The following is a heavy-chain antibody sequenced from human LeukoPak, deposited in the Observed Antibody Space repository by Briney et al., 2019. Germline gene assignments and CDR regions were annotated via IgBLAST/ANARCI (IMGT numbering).Heavy chain of an antibody. CDR1: GVTFSKYG. V-gene: IGHV3-33*01. Sequence: GGSLRLSCAASGVTFSKYGMHWVRQAPGKGLEWVAVIWYDGTKKYYADSVKGRFTISRDNSKSTLYLQMNSLRAEDTAVYYCTRANFAVDTYDYWGQGTLVTVS. CDR3: TRANFAVDTYDY. D-gene: IGHD3-3*01. CDR2: IWYDGTKK. J-gene: IGHJ4*02.